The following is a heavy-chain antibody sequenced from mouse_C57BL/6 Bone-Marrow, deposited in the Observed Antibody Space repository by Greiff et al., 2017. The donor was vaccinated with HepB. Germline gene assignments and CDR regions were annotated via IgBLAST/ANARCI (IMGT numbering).Heavy chain of an antibody. D-gene: IGHD2-4*01. V-gene: IGHV1-64*01. Sequence: VQLQQPGAELVKPGASVKLSCKASGYTFTSYWMHWVKQRPGQGLEWIGMIHPNSGSTNYNEKFKSKATLTVDKSSSTAYMQLSSLTSEDSAVYYCARACYYDYGFYWYFDVWGTGTTGTVSS. CDR1: GYTFTSYW. J-gene: IGHJ1*03. CDR2: IHPNSGST. CDR3: ARACYYDYGFYWYFDV.